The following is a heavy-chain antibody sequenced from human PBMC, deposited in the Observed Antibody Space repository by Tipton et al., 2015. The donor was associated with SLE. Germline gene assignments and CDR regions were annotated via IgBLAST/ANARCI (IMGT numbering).Heavy chain of an antibody. CDR1: GFTFSSYW. CDR2: IKQDGSEK. CDR3: ARGEGYKGFYFIDV. Sequence: SLRLSCAASGFTFSSYWMSWVRQAPGKGLEWVANIKQDGSEKYYVDSVKGRFTISRDNAKNSLYLQMNSLRAEDTAVFYCARGEGYKGFYFIDVWGRGTKVTVPS. J-gene: IGHJ6*04. D-gene: IGHD5-24*01. V-gene: IGHV3-7*01.